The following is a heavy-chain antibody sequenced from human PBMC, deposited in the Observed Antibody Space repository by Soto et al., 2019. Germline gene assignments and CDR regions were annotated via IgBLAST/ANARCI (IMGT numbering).Heavy chain of an antibody. CDR3: ARLGAVAGYRTEYYFDY. CDR1: GFTFSSYS. J-gene: IGHJ4*02. Sequence: EVQLVESGGGLVKPGGSLRLSCAASGFTFSSYSMNWVRQAPGKGLEWVSSISSSSSYIYYADSVKGRFTISRDNAKNSLYLQMNSLRAEDTAVYYCARLGAVAGYRTEYYFDYWGQGTLVTVSS. CDR2: ISSSSSYI. D-gene: IGHD6-19*01. V-gene: IGHV3-21*01.